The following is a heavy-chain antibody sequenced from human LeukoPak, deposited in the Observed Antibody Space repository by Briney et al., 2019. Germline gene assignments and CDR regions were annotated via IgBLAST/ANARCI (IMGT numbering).Heavy chain of an antibody. CDR1: GGSISSYY. J-gene: IGHJ4*02. CDR3: ARHLSRDGYKVYYFDY. D-gene: IGHD5-24*01. CDR2: IYYSGST. V-gene: IGHV4-59*08. Sequence: SETLSLTCTVSGGSISSYYWSWIRQPPGKGLEWIGYIYYSGSTNYNPSLKSRVTISVDTSKNQFSLKLSSVTPADTAVYYCARHLSRDGYKVYYFDYWGQGTLVTVSS.